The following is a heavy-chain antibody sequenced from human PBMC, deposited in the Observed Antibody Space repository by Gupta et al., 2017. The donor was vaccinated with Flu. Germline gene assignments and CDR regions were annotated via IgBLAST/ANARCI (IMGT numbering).Heavy chain of an antibody. Sequence: YDSNWVRQATVQGLEWMGWMNPNSGNTGYAQKFQGRVTMNRNTSISTAYMELSSLRSEDTAGYYCARFHSSSWYGNWFDPWGQGNLVTVSS. CDR3: ARFHSSSWYGNWFDP. CDR1: YD. D-gene: IGHD6-13*01. V-gene: IGHV1-8*01. CDR2: MNPNSGNT. J-gene: IGHJ5*02.